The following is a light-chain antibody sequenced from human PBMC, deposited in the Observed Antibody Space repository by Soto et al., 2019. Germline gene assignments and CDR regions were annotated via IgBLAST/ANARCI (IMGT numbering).Light chain of an antibody. Sequence: EIVLTQSPGTLSLSPGERATLSCRASQSVSSSYLAWCQQKPGQAPRLLIYGASSRANDIPDRFSGSGSGTDFTLTISRLEPEDFAVYYCQQYGNSPGYTFGQGTKLEIK. V-gene: IGKV3-20*01. CDR2: GAS. J-gene: IGKJ2*01. CDR3: QQYGNSPGYT. CDR1: QSVSSSY.